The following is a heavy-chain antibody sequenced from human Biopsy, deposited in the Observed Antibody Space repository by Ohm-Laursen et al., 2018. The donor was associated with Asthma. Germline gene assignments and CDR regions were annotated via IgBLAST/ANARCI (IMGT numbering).Heavy chain of an antibody. V-gene: IGHV3-30*03. D-gene: IGHD6-13*01. CDR3: ARVPVAAAGPYYYGMDV. CDR1: GFTFSNYA. J-gene: IGHJ6*02. Sequence: SLRLSCTASGFTFSNYAMTWVRQAPGKGLDWVALISFDPLNKQYEDWVRGRFTVSRDSSKNTLYLQMNSLRADDTAVYYCARVPVAAAGPYYYGMDVWGQGTTVTVSS. CDR2: ISFDPLNK.